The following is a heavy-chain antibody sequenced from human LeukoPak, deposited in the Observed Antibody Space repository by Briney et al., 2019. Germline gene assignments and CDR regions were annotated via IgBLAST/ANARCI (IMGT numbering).Heavy chain of an antibody. CDR3: ARDRSGSYYVVDY. Sequence: ASVKVSCKASGYTFTSYDINWVRQATGQGLEWMGWMNPNSGNTGYAQKFQGRVTMTRDTSISTAYMELSRLRSDDTAVYYCARDRSGSYYVVDYWGQGTLVTVSS. J-gene: IGHJ4*02. CDR2: MNPNSGNT. CDR1: GYTFTSYD. D-gene: IGHD1-26*01. V-gene: IGHV1-8*01.